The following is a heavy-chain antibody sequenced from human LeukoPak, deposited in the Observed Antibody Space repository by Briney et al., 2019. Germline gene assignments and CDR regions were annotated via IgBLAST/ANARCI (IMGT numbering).Heavy chain of an antibody. Sequence: SETLSLICAVYGGSFSGYYWSWIRQPPGKGLEWIGEINHSGSTNYNPSLKSRVTISVDTSKNQFSLKLSSVTAADTAVYYCARTYSSSWYYWFDPWGQGTLVTVSS. D-gene: IGHD6-13*01. J-gene: IGHJ5*02. CDR2: INHSGST. V-gene: IGHV4-34*01. CDR3: ARTYSSSWYYWFDP. CDR1: GGSFSGYY.